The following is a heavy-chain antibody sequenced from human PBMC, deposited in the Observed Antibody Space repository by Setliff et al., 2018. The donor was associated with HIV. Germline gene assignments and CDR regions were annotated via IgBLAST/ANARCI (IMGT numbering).Heavy chain of an antibody. J-gene: IGHJ4*02. Sequence: PGGSLRLSCAASGFTVSSHYMSWVRQAPGKGLEWVSYITGSGSRIYYADSVKGRFTISRDNAKNSVYLQMNSLRAEDTAVYYCARDEATGGVDYWGQGTLVTVSS. D-gene: IGHD3-16*01. CDR3: ARDEATGGVDY. V-gene: IGHV3-48*03. CDR2: ITGSGSRI. CDR1: GFTVSSHY.